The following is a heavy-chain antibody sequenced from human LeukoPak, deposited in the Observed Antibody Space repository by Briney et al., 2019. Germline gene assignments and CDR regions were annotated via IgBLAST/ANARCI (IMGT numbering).Heavy chain of an antibody. CDR3: ARQGGEQWLEKFYYFDY. CDR1: GGSISSYY. CDR2: IYTSGST. J-gene: IGHJ4*02. Sequence: SETLSLTCTVSGGSISSYYWSWIRQPAGKGLEWIGRIYTSGSTNYNPSLKSRVTISVDTSKNQFSLKLNSVTAADTAVYYCARQGGEQWLEKFYYFDYWGQGAQVTVSS. D-gene: IGHD6-19*01. V-gene: IGHV4-4*07.